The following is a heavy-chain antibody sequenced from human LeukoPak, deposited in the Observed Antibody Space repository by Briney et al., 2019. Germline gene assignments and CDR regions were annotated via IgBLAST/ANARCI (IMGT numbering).Heavy chain of an antibody. Sequence: GGSLRLSCAASGLTFSSYSMNWIRQAPGKGLEWVSHISSSGSTIYYADSVKGRFTISRDNAKNSQYLQMNSLRAEDTAVYYCARDSSDAFDIWGQGTMVTVSS. CDR3: ARDSSDAFDI. J-gene: IGHJ3*02. V-gene: IGHV3-48*04. CDR2: ISSSGSTI. CDR1: GLTFSSYS.